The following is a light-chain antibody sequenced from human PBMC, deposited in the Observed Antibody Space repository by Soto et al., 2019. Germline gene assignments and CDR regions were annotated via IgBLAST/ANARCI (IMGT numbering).Light chain of an antibody. CDR3: CSYAGSSWV. CDR2: DVS. Sequence: QSALTQPRSVSGSPGQSVTISCTGTSSDVGGYNYVSWYQQHPGKAPKLMIYDVSKRPSGVPDRFSGSKSGKTASLIISGLHAEDEADYYCCSYAGSSWVFGGGTKLTVL. V-gene: IGLV2-11*01. CDR1: SSDVGGYNY. J-gene: IGLJ3*02.